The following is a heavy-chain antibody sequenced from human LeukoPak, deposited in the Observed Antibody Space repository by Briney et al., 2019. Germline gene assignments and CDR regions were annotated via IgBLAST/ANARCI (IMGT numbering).Heavy chain of an antibody. CDR2: ISGSGSYI. Sequence: PGGSLRLSCAASGIAFSDYFMTWIRQAPGKGPEWLAHISGSGSYIYYADSVKGRFTISRDNSKSTLYLQMSSLRAEDTAVYYCTKDPNGDYVGAFDFWGQGTTVTVSS. CDR3: TKDPNGDYVGAFDF. V-gene: IGHV3-11*01. CDR1: GIAFSDYF. D-gene: IGHD4-17*01. J-gene: IGHJ3*01.